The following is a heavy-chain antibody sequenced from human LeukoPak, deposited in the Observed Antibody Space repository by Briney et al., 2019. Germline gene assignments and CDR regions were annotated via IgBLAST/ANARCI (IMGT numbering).Heavy chain of an antibody. J-gene: IGHJ4*02. CDR3: ARVGVRYSSGGTFDY. V-gene: IGHV3-21*01. Sequence: GRSLRLSCAASGFAFSSYSMNWVRQAPGKGLEWVSSISSSSSYIYYADSVKGRFTISRDNAKNSLYLQMNSLRAEDTAVYYCARVGVRYSSGGTFDYWGQGTLVTVSS. D-gene: IGHD6-19*01. CDR2: ISSSSSYI. CDR1: GFAFSSYS.